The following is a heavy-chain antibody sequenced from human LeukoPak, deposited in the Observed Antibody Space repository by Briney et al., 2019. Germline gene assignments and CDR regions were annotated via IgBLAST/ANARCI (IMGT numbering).Heavy chain of an antibody. D-gene: IGHD3-16*02. CDR1: GFTVSQNY. J-gene: IGHJ6*02. CDR3: AKIRVSRYPHNGVDV. V-gene: IGHV3-66*01. Sequence: GSLRLSRLVSGFTVSQNYIIWVRQAPGKGLEWVAVIYSEGSTFYADPLEGRFTLSRDTSKNTLSLQMDSLRVEDTAVHYCAKIRVSRYPHNGVDVWGRGATVIVAS. CDR2: IYSEGST.